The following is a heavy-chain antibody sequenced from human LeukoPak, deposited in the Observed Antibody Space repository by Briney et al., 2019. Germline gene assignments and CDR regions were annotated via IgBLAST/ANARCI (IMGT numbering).Heavy chain of an antibody. Sequence: GGSLRLSCAASGFTFSSYWMHWVRQVPGEGLVWVSRINTDGSSTSYADSVKGRFTISRDNSKNTLYLQMNSLRAEDTAVYYCARPSGSYGHDAFDIWGQGTMVTVSS. V-gene: IGHV3-74*01. CDR3: ARPSGSYGHDAFDI. J-gene: IGHJ3*02. CDR1: GFTFSSYW. D-gene: IGHD1-26*01. CDR2: INTDGSST.